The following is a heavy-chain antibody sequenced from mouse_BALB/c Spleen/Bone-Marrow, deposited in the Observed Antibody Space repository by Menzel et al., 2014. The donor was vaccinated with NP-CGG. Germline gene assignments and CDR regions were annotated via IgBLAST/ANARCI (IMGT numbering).Heavy chain of an antibody. V-gene: IGHV1-34*02. CDR3: ARSGLYYGNYLYAMDY. D-gene: IGHD2-1*01. J-gene: IGHJ4*01. CDR2: INPYNGGT. CDR1: GYSFXGCT. Sequence: VQLKESGPELVKPGVSMKMSCKASGYSFXGCTMNWVKQTHGKNLEWIGLINPYNGGTSYNQKFKGKATLTVDKSSSTAYMELLSLTSEDSAVYYCARSGLYYGNYLYAMDYWGQGTSVTVSS.